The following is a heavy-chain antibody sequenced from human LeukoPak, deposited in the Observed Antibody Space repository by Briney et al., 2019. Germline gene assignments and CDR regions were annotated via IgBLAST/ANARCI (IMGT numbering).Heavy chain of an antibody. CDR1: GDSMSTYY. CDR3: ARHGGSYSLDY. J-gene: IGHJ4*02. D-gene: IGHD1-26*01. Sequence: SETLSLTCTVSGDSMSTYYWSWIRQPPGKGLEWIGYIDYSGGTNYNPSLKSRVTISVDTSKSQFSLKLNSVTTADTAVFYCARHGGSYSLDYWGQGTLVTVSS. CDR2: IDYSGGT. V-gene: IGHV4-59*08.